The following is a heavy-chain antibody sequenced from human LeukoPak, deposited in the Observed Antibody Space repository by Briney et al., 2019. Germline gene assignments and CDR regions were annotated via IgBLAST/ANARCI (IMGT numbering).Heavy chain of an antibody. V-gene: IGHV3-9*01. D-gene: IGHD3-3*01. CDR3: ARVGIRFLEQYYFDY. CDR1: GFTFDDYA. CDR2: ISWNSGSI. J-gene: IGHJ4*02. Sequence: GRSLRLSCAASGFTFDDYAMHWVRQAPGKGLEWVSGISWNSGSIGYADSVKGRFTISRDNAKNSLYLQMNSLIAEDTAVYYCARVGIRFLEQYYFDYWGQGTLVTVSS.